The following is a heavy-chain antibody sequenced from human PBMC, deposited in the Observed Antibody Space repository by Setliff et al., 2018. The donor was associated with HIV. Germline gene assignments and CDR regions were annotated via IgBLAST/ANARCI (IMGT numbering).Heavy chain of an antibody. Sequence: SETLSLTCTVSGGSISSGTYYWSWIRQPAGKGLEWIGHIYTSGTTNYNPSLKSRVTISLDTSKNQFSLKLSSVTAADTAVYYCARDRICSGGSCFVGWFDPWGQGTLVTVSS. J-gene: IGHJ5*02. CDR3: ARDRICSGGSCFVGWFDP. D-gene: IGHD2-15*01. V-gene: IGHV4-61*09. CDR1: GGSISSGTYY. CDR2: IYTSGTT.